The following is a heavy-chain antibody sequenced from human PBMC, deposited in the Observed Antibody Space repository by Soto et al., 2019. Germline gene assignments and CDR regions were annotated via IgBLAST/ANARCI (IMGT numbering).Heavy chain of an antibody. J-gene: IGHJ6*02. CDR3: ARERKFDFWRKGLDV. CDR1: GYTFTGNY. CDR2: INPKNGAT. V-gene: IGHV1-2*02. Sequence: QVQLVQSGAEVKKPGASVKVSCKASGYTFTGNYMHWVRQAPGQGLEWMGWINPKNGATNYAQNFQGRVTLTWDTSITTAYMELTRLRSDDTAVYYCARERKFDFWRKGLDVWGQGTTVTVSS. D-gene: IGHD3-3*01.